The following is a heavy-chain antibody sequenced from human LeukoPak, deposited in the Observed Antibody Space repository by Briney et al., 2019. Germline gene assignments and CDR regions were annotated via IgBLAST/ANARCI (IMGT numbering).Heavy chain of an antibody. D-gene: IGHD2-8*01. CDR3: ARVAYCTKGVCINFDL. V-gene: IGHV1-2*02. Sequence: ASLKVSCKASGYTFTGSYIHWMRQAPGQGLEWMGWINPNSGGTKYAQKFQGRVTVTRDTSTGTAYLELSGLRDDDTAVYYCARVAYCTKGVCINFDLWGQGTLVTVSS. CDR2: INPNSGGT. CDR1: GYTFTGSY. J-gene: IGHJ4*02.